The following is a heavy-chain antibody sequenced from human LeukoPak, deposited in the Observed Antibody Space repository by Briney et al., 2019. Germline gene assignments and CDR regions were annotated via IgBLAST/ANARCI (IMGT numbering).Heavy chain of an antibody. D-gene: IGHD3-9*01. CDR3: ARVPPLDDILTGYLQYYYYGMDV. J-gene: IGHJ6*02. CDR2: IIPILGIA. Sequence: SVKVSCKASGGTFSSYAISWVRQAPGQGLEWMGRIIPILGIANYAQKFQGRVTITADKSTSTAYMELSSLRSEDTAVYYCARVPPLDDILTGYLQYYYYGMDVWGQGTTVTASS. V-gene: IGHV1-69*04. CDR1: GGTFSSYA.